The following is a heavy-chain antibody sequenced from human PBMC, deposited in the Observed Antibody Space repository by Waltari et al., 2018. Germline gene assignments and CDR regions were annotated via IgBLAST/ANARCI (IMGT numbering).Heavy chain of an antibody. Sequence: VQLQESGPGLVKPSETLSLTCTVSGGSISSYYWSWIRQPPGKGLEWVGRIKSITDGGTTDYAAPVKGRFTISRDDSKNTLYLQMNSLKTEDTAVYYCTTTYYYGSGIDYWGQGTLVTVSS. CDR1: GGSISSYY. CDR2: IKSITDGGTT. D-gene: IGHD3-10*01. V-gene: IGHV3-15*07. J-gene: IGHJ4*02. CDR3: TTTYYYGSGIDY.